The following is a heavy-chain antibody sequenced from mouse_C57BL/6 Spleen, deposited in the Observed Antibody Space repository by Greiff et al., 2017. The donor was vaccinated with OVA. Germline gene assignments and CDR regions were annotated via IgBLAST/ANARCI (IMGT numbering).Heavy chain of an antibody. V-gene: IGHV1-22*01. D-gene: IGHD2-4*01. CDR3: ARENYDYDLYSCDY. CDR2: INPKTGGT. CDR1: GYTFTDYN. J-gene: IGHJ2*01. Sequence: EVQLQQSGPELVKPGASVKLSCKASGYTFTDYNMHWVQQSPGKSLEWIGYINPKTGGTSYNQKFKGKATLTVTKASSTAYMELRSLTSEDAAVYYCARENYDYDLYSCDYWGQGTTVTVSS.